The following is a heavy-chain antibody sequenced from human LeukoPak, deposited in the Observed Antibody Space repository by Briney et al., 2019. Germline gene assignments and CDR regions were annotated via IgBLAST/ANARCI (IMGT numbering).Heavy chain of an antibody. CDR2: IYYNGNT. Sequence: SETLSLTCSVSDGSINSYYWNWIQRPPGKGLEWTGYIYYNGNTNYSPSLKSRVTMSVDTSKNLFSLKVSSVTAADTAVYYCARDAMVRGVPFDYWGQGTLVTVSS. CDR1: DGSINSYY. V-gene: IGHV4-59*01. D-gene: IGHD3-10*01. J-gene: IGHJ4*02. CDR3: ARDAMVRGVPFDY.